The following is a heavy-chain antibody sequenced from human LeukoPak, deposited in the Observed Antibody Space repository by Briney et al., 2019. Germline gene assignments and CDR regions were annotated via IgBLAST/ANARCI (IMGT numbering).Heavy chain of an antibody. CDR2: TIPIFGTA. Sequence: APVNVSCKASGGTFIRYAISSVRQAPGQGLEWMGGTIPIFGTANYPQKFQGRVTITAEKSTSTAYMELSSLRSEDTVVYYCARDYYGSGSYYSDYWGQGTLVTVSS. CDR1: GGTFIRYA. V-gene: IGHV1-69*06. CDR3: ARDYYGSGSYYSDY. J-gene: IGHJ4*02. D-gene: IGHD3-10*01.